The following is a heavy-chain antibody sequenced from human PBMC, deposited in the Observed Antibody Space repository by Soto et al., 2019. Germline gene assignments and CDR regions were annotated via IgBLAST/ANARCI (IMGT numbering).Heavy chain of an antibody. V-gene: IGHV3-23*01. D-gene: IGHD6-19*01. J-gene: IGHJ4*02. Sequence: GGSLRLSCAASGFTFDKYAMSWVRQDPGKGLEWVAGVSASVRDTYYADSVKDRFTISRDSSKNTLYLQMNSLRAQDTATYYCAKGKTTGWYYFDSWGKGTLVTVSS. CDR1: GFTFDKYA. CDR3: AKGKTTGWYYFDS. CDR2: VSASVRDT.